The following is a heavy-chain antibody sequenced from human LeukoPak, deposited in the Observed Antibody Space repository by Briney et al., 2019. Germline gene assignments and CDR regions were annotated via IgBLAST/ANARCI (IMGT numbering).Heavy chain of an antibody. J-gene: IGHJ3*02. V-gene: IGHV4-59*01. CDR1: GGSISSYY. CDR3: ARYTAMVAFHAHGFDI. D-gene: IGHD5-18*01. CDR2: VFYSGST. Sequence: SETLSLTCTVSGGSISSYYWSWIRQPPGKGLEWIGYVFYSGSTNYNPSLKSRVTISVDTSKNQFSLKLSSVTAADTAVYYCARYTAMVAFHAHGFDIWGQGTMVTVSS.